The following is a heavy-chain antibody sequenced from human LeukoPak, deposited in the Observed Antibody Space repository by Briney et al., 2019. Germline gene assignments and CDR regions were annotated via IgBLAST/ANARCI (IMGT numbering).Heavy chain of an antibody. Sequence: PSETLSLTCTVSGGSISSYYWSWIRQPPGKGLEWIGYIYYSGSTNYNPSLKSRVTISVDTSKNQFSLKLSSVTAADTAVYYCARRAVVVPAARGYYYYYMDVWGKGTMVTVSS. J-gene: IGHJ6*03. D-gene: IGHD2-2*01. CDR2: IYYSGST. CDR3: ARRAVVVPAARGYYYYYMDV. V-gene: IGHV4-59*01. CDR1: GGSISSYY.